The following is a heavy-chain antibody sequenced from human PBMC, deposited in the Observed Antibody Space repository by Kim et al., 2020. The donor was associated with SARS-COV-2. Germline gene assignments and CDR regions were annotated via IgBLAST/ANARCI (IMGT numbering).Heavy chain of an antibody. CDR1: GGSFSDYY. CDR2: INRSGIT. V-gene: IGHV4-34*01. J-gene: IGHJ5*02. D-gene: IGHD5-12*01. Sequence: SETLSLTCAVYGGSFSDYYWTWIRQPPGKGLEWIGEINRSGITNYNPSLKSRVTISVDTSKNHFSLKLSSVTDADTAVYYCARERWLRSAFDPWGQGTLVTVSS. CDR3: ARERWLRSAFDP.